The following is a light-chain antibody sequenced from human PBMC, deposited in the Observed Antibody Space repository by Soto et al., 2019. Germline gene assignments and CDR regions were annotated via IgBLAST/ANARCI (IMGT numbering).Light chain of an antibody. V-gene: IGKV3-11*01. CDR1: QSVSTY. CDR2: DAS. J-gene: IGKJ4*01. Sequence: EIVLTQSPATLSLSPGERATLSCRASQSVSTYLAWYQQKPGQAPRLLIYDASSRATGIPARFSGSGSGTDFTLTISSLEPEDFAVYYCAGGTFGGGTKVDIK. CDR3: AGGT.